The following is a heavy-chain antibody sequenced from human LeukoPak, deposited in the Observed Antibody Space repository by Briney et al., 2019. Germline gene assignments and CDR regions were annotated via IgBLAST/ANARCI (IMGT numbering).Heavy chain of an antibody. J-gene: IGHJ4*02. D-gene: IGHD1-14*01. CDR1: GFTFSGHW. V-gene: IGHV3-7*01. CDR3: TRDRSRAEDD. CDR2: INQGGSDK. Sequence: GSLRLSCAASGFTFSGHWMSWVRQAPGKGLEWVANINQGGSDKYFVDSVKGRFTISRDNANNLLYLQMNSLRGEDTAVYYCTRDRSRAEDDWGQGTLVTVSS.